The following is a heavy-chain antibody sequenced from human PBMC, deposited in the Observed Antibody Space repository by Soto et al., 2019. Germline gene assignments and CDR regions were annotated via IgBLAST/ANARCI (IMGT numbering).Heavy chain of an antibody. CDR2: IYYSGST. CDR1: GGSISSGGYY. Sequence: SETLSLTCTVSGGSISSGGYYWSWIRQHPGKGLEWIGYIYYSGSTYYNPSLKSRVTISVDTSKNQFSLKLSSVTAADTAVYYCAREKLRRSGPRGGFDYWGQGTLVTVSS. V-gene: IGHV4-31*03. D-gene: IGHD6-25*01. J-gene: IGHJ4*02. CDR3: AREKLRRSGPRGGFDY.